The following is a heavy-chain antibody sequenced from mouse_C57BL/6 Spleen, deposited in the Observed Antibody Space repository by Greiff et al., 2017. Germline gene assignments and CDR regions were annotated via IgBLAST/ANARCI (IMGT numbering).Heavy chain of an antibody. Sequence: VHVKQSGPELVKPGASVKMSCKASGYTFTDSNMHWVKQSHGKSLEWIGYINPNNGGTSYNQKFKGKATLTVNKSSSTAYMELRSLTSEDSAVYYCARNLYSNYDWYFDVWGTGTTVTVSS. J-gene: IGHJ1*03. CDR1: GYTFTDSN. CDR2: INPNNGGT. CDR3: ARNLYSNYDWYFDV. V-gene: IGHV1-22*01. D-gene: IGHD2-5*01.